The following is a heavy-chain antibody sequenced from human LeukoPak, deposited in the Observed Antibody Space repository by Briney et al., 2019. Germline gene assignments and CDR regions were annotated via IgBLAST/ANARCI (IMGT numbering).Heavy chain of an antibody. V-gene: IGHV4-39*07. D-gene: IGHD3-10*01. CDR3: ASYYGSGSARSYFDY. Sequence: SETLSLTCTVSGGSISSSSYYWGWIRQPPGKGLEWIGSIYYSGSTYYNPSLKSRVTISVDTSKHQFSLKLSSVTAADTAVYYCASYYGSGSARSYFDYWGQGTLVTVSS. J-gene: IGHJ4*02. CDR1: GGSISSSSYY. CDR2: IYYSGST.